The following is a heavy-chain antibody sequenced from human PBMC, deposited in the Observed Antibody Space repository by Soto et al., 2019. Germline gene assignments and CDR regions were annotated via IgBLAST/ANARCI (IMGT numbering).Heavy chain of an antibody. CDR2: ISSSGATI. V-gene: IGHV3-11*01. J-gene: IGHJ4*02. CDR3: ARDSGGNDPLRY. CDR1: GFTFGDHY. D-gene: IGHD2-15*01. Sequence: QVQLVESGGGLVKAGGSLRLSCAASGFTFGDHYMTWIRQAPGKGLECVSYISSSGATIYYADSVRGRFTISRDNAKSSLYLQMNSLRAEDTAVYFCARDSGGNDPLRYWGQGILVTVSS.